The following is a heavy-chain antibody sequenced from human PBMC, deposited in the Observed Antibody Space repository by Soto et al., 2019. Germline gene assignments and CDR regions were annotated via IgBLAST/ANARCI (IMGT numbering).Heavy chain of an antibody. CDR3: ARVPERHCSGGSCYVNWFDP. J-gene: IGHJ5*02. CDR2: IYYSGST. D-gene: IGHD2-15*01. V-gene: IGHV4-30-4*01. CDR1: GGSISSGDYY. Sequence: QVQLQESGPGLVKPSQTLSLTCTVSGGSISSGDYYWSWIRQPPVKGLEWIGYIYYSGSTYYNPSLKSRVTMSLDTSKNQFSLKLSSVTAADTAVYSCARVPERHCSGGSCYVNWFDPWGQGTLVTVSS.